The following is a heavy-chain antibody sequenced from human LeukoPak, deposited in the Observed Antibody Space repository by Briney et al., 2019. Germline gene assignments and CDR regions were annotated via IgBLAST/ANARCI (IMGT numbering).Heavy chain of an antibody. J-gene: IGHJ4*02. CDR3: ALRRDGYNSIDY. V-gene: IGHV4-31*03. CDR1: GGSISSGGYY. D-gene: IGHD5-24*01. Sequence: SETLSLTCTVSGGSISSGGYYWSWIRQHPGKGLEWIGYIYYSGTYYNPSLKSRVTISVDTSKNQFSLKLSSVTAADTAVYYCALRRDGYNSIDYWGQGTLVTASS. CDR2: IYYSGT.